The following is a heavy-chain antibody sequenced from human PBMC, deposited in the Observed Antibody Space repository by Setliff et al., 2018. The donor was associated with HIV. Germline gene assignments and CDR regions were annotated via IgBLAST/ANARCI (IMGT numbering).Heavy chain of an antibody. V-gene: IGHV4-39*01. J-gene: IGHJ6*03. D-gene: IGHD2-2*01. Sequence: PSETLSLTCTVSGGSIGSSSYYWGWIRQPPGKGLEWIGSIYYSGSTYYNPSLKSRVTISVDTSKNQFSLKLSSVTAADTAVYYCARVDCSSTSCYRDYYYYMDVWGKGTTVTVSS. CDR1: GGSIGSSSYY. CDR3: ARVDCSSTSCYRDYYYYMDV. CDR2: IYYSGST.